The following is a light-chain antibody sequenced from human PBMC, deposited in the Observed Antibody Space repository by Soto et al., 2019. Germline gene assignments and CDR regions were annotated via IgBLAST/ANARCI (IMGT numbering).Light chain of an antibody. CDR3: SSYTDSSGRV. Sequence: QSALTQPASVSGSPGQSITISCTGTSSDVGDYNYVSWYQQHPGKAPKVIIYEVSHRPSGVSYRFSGSKSGNTASLTISGLQAEDEADYYCSSYTDSSGRVFGGGTKVTVL. J-gene: IGLJ3*02. CDR2: EVS. CDR1: SSDVGDYNY. V-gene: IGLV2-14*01.